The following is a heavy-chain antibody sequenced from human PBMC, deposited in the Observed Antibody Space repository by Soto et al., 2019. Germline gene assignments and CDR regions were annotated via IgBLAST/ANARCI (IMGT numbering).Heavy chain of an antibody. J-gene: IGHJ4*02. Sequence: QVQLQESGPGLVKPSETLSLTCIVSGDSVSSYYWSWIRQPPGKGLEWIGCISYSGSIKYNPSLESRVTMSVDTSKNQLSLKLNSVTAADTAVYYCASADSTPYYFDYWGQGTLVTVSS. CDR1: GDSVSSYY. V-gene: IGHV4-59*02. CDR3: ASADSTPYYFDY. CDR2: ISYSGSI. D-gene: IGHD2-2*01.